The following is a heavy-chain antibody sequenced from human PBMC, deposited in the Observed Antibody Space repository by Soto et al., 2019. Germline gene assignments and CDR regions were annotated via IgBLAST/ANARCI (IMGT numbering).Heavy chain of an antibody. CDR2: IWYDGNKK. V-gene: IGHV3-33*03. CDR1: GFTFSSYG. D-gene: IGHD3-22*01. Sequence: GGSLRRSGAASGFTFSSYGMHWVRQAAGKGLEWVGVIWYDGNKKYYGDSVRGRFTISRDNSKNTLYLEMNSLRAEDTAVYYCVVDTSGLLDYWGQGTLVTVSS. J-gene: IGHJ4*02. CDR3: VVDTSGLLDY.